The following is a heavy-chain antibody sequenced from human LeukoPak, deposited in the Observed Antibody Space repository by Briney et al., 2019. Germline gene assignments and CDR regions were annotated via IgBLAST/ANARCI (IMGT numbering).Heavy chain of an antibody. V-gene: IGHV3-53*01. D-gene: IGHD3-10*01. CDR2: IYSGGST. J-gene: IGHJ6*03. CDR1: GFTVSSNY. CDR3: ATPTPSAYYYGSGKYYYYMDV. Sequence: GGSLRLSCAASGFTVSSNYMSWVRQAPGKGREWVSVIYSGGSTYYADSVKGRFTISRDNSKNTLYLQMNSLRAEDTAVYYCATPTPSAYYYGSGKYYYYMDVWGKGTTVTVS.